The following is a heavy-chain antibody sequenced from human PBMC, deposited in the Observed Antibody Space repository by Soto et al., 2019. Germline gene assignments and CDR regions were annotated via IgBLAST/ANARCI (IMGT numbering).Heavy chain of an antibody. CDR2: IYYSGST. V-gene: IGHV4-39*01. CDR1: GGSISSSSYY. Sequence: SETLSLTCTVSGGSISSSSYYWGWIRQPPGKGLEWIGSIYYSGSTYYNPSLKSRVTISVDTSKNQFSLKLSSVTAADTAVYYCARHGIVGSTYYYDSSGHLGNDYWGQGTLVTVSS. J-gene: IGHJ4*02. CDR3: ARHGIVGSTYYYDSSGHLGNDY. D-gene: IGHD3-22*01.